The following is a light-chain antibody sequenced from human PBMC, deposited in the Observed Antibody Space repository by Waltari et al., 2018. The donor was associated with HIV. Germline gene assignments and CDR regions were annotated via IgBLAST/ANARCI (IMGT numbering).Light chain of an antibody. CDR1: QSVRSS. CDR2: AAS. CDR3: QQYHDWPPVT. V-gene: IGKV3-15*01. J-gene: IGKJ4*01. Sequence: EIVLTQSPATLSVSPGERATLSCRASQSVRSSLAWYQQKPGQAPRLLIYAASTRATGIPARFSGSGSGTDFTLTISSLQSEDFAVYYCQQYHDWPPVTFGGGTKVDIK.